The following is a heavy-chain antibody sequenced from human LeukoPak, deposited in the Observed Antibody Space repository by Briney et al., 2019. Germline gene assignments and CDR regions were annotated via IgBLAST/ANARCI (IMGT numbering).Heavy chain of an antibody. CDR2: ISSSSSYI. D-gene: IGHD4-11*01. CDR3: AREDYSNYFDY. J-gene: IGHJ4*02. CDR1: GFTFSSYA. Sequence: GGSLRLSCAASGFTFSSYAMSWVRQAPGKGLEWVSAISSSSSYIYYADSVKGRFTISRDNAKNSLYLQMNSLRAEDTAVYYCAREDYSNYFDYWGQGTLVTVSS. V-gene: IGHV3-21*01.